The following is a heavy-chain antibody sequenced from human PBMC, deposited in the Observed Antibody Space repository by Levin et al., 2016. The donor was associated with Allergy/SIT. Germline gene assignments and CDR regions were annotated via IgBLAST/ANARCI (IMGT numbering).Heavy chain of an antibody. CDR2: IYYSGST. D-gene: IGHD1-26*01. CDR3: ARIAGEWELSTHYYYGMDV. V-gene: IGHV4-59*13. J-gene: IGHJ6*02. Sequence: PGKGLEWIGYIYYSGSTNYNPSLKSRVTISVDTSKNQFSLKLSSVTAADTAVYYCARIAGEWELSTHYYYGMDVWGQGTTVTVSS.